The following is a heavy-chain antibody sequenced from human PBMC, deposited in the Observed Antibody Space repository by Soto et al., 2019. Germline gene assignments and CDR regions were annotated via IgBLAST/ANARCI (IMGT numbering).Heavy chain of an antibody. J-gene: IGHJ4*02. CDR2: ISYTGSA. D-gene: IGHD6-19*01. V-gene: IGHV4-59*01. Sequence: PSEALSLTCSVSGGSIRGSYCSWIRQPPEKGLEWIASISYTGSATHNPSLKSRVSVSVDTTENQCSLKLTSVTAADTATYYCATGGGWLQNSNLRGLYFDYWGQGALATVSS. CDR3: ATGGGWLQNSNLRGLYFDY. CDR1: GGSIRGSY.